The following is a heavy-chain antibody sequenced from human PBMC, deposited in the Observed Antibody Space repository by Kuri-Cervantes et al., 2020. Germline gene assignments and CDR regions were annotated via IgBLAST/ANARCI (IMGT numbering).Heavy chain of an antibody. Sequence: GESLKISCAASGFTFSSYDMHWVRQAPGKGLEWVAVISYDGSNKYYADSVKGRFTISRDNSKNTLYLQMNSLRAEDTAVYYCAKVKGKMPSPVPDYWGQGTLVTVSS. V-gene: IGHV3-30*18. J-gene: IGHJ4*02. CDR3: AKVKGKMPSPVPDY. CDR1: GFTFSSYD. D-gene: IGHD2-2*01. CDR2: ISYDGSNK.